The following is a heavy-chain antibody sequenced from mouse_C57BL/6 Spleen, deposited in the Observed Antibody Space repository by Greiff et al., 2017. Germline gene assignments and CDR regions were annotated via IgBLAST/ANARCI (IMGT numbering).Heavy chain of an antibody. D-gene: IGHD1-1*01. CDR3: ARGSSYDY. CDR1: GYSITSGYY. CDR2: ISYDGSN. J-gene: IGHJ2*01. V-gene: IGHV3-6*01. Sequence: VQLKESGPGLVKPSQSLSLTCSVTGYSITSGYYWNWIRQFPGNKLEWMGYISYDGSNNYNPSLKNRISITRDTSKNQFFLKLNSVTTEDTATYCCARGSSYDYWGQGTTLTVSS.